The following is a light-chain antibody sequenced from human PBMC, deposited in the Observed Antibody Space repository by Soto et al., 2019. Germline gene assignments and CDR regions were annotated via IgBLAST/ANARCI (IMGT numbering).Light chain of an antibody. CDR3: CSYAGSSTSV. CDR2: EGS. CDR1: SSDVGSYDL. V-gene: IGLV2-23*01. Sequence: QSALTQPASVSGSPGQSITISCTGTSSDVGSYDLVSWYQQHPGKAPKLMIYEGSKRPSGVSYRFSASKSGNTASLAISGLQAEDEADYYCCSYAGSSTSVFGSGTKLTVL. J-gene: IGLJ1*01.